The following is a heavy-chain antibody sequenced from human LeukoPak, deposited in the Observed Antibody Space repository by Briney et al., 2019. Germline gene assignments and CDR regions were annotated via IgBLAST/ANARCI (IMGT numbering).Heavy chain of an antibody. D-gene: IGHD3-16*02. J-gene: IGHJ4*02. V-gene: IGHV3-30*18. CDR2: ISYDGSNK. CDR1: GFTFSSYG. CDR3: AKDEEGGGDYVWGSYRPTGYFDY. Sequence: GGSLRLSCAASGFTFSSYGMHGVRQAPGKGLEWVAVISYDGSNKYYADSVKGRFTISRDKSKNTLYLQMNSLRAEDTAVYYCAKDEEGGGDYVWGSYRPTGYFDYWGQGTPVTVSS.